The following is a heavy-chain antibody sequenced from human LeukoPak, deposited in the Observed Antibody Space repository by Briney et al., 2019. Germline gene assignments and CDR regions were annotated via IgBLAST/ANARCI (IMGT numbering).Heavy chain of an antibody. CDR3: ARDLRPYSSGWYVDY. D-gene: IGHD6-19*01. V-gene: IGHV3-30-3*01. Sequence: PGGSLRLSCAASGFTFSSYAMHWVRQAPGKGLEWVAVISYDGSNKYYADSVKGRFTISRDNPKNTLYLQMNSLRAEDTAVYYCARDLRPYSSGWYVDYWGQGTLVTVSS. J-gene: IGHJ4*02. CDR2: ISYDGSNK. CDR1: GFTFSSYA.